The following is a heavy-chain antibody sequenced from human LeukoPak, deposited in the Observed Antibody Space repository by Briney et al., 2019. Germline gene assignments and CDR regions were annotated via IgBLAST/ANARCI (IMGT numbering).Heavy chain of an antibody. D-gene: IGHD4/OR15-4a*01. CDR2: ITGSGGGT. CDR1: GFTFSGYA. V-gene: IGHV3-23*01. J-gene: IGHJ4*02. Sequence: GGSLRLSCSASGFTFSGYAMSWVRQAPGKGLEWVSSITGSGGGTYYADSVRGRFTVSKDNSKRTLFLQMTGLRAEDTAVYYCAKDPLYGGDLKYYFDFWGQGALVIVSS. CDR3: AKDPLYGGDLKYYFDF.